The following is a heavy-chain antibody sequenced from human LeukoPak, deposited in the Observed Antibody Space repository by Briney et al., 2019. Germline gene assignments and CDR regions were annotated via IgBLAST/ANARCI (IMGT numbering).Heavy chain of an antibody. D-gene: IGHD2-2*01. V-gene: IGHV3-66*04. CDR1: GFTVSSTY. Sequence: PGGSLRLSCAASGFTVSSTYMSWVRQAPGKGLEWVSVIYSGGSTYYADSVRGRFTISRDNSKNTLYLEMNSRRAEDTAVYYCARHRGYCSSTSCYPYYFDWWGQGTLVTVSS. J-gene: IGHJ4*02. CDR3: ARHRGYCSSTSCYPYYFDW. CDR2: IYSGGST.